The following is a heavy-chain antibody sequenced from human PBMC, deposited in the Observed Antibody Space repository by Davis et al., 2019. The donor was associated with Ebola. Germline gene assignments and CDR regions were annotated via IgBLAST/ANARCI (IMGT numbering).Heavy chain of an antibody. D-gene: IGHD3-22*01. V-gene: IGHV4-34*01. CDR2: INHSGST. J-gene: IGHJ4*02. CDR1: GGSFSGYY. CDR3: ARVTDYYDSSGWQYYFDF. Sequence: MPSETLSLTCAVYGGSFSGYYWSWIRQPPGKGLEWIGEINHSGSTNYNPSLKSRVTISVDTSKNQFSLKLSSVTAADTAVYYCARVTDYYDSSGWQYYFDFWGQGVVVTVSS.